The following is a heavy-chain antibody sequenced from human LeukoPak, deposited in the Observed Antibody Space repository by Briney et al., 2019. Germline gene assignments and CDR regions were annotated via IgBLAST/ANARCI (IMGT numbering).Heavy chain of an antibody. D-gene: IGHD3-16*01. CDR2: LYSGGIT. Sequence: GGSLRLSCAASGITVSSNKMNWVRQAPGKGLEWVSVLYSGGITNYADSVKGRFTISRDNSKNTLYLQMNSLRAEDTAVYYCARDLGLGVIDYWGQGTLVIVSS. J-gene: IGHJ4*02. V-gene: IGHV3-66*01. CDR3: ARDLGLGVIDY. CDR1: GITVSSNK.